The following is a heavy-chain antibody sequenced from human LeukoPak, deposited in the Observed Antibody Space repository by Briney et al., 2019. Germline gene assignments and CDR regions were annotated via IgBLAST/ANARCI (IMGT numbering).Heavy chain of an antibody. Sequence: GGSLRLSCAASGFTFSSYAMHWVRPAPGKGLEYVSAISSNGGSTYYANSVKGRFTISRDNSKNTLYLQMGSLRAEDMAVYYCARDPTASLAGTYGMDVWGQGTTVTVSS. D-gene: IGHD6-19*01. CDR3: ARDPTASLAGTYGMDV. J-gene: IGHJ6*02. CDR2: ISSNGGST. CDR1: GFTFSSYA. V-gene: IGHV3-64*01.